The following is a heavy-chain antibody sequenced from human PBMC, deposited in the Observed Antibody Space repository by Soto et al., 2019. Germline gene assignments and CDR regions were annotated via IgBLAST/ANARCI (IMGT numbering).Heavy chain of an antibody. CDR2: ITGSGLST. CDR3: AKFIGSACLDAFDI. Sequence: EVQLLESGGGLVQPGGSLRLSCAASGFTFSSSAMSWVRQAPGKGLEWVSTITGSGLSTYYADSVKGRFTISRDNSKNTVYLQMNSLRAEDTAVHFCAKFIGSACLDAFDIWGQGTMVTVSS. J-gene: IGHJ3*02. CDR1: GFTFSSSA. V-gene: IGHV3-23*01. D-gene: IGHD6-6*01.